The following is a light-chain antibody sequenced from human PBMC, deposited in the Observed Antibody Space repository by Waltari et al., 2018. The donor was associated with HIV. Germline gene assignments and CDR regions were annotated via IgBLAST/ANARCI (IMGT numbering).Light chain of an antibody. CDR1: QGVRDD. Sequence: SSLSASVGDRVVITCRASQGVRDDLGWFQQKPGQAPKRLIYAASKLQSGVPPRFSGTGSETYFTFTISDLHPEDSATYFCLQHNSYPLITLGQGTRLEI. J-gene: IGKJ5*01. CDR2: AAS. V-gene: IGKV1-17*02. CDR3: LQHNSYPLIT.